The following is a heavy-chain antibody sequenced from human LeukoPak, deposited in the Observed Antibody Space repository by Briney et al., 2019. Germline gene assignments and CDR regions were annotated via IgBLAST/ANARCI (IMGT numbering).Heavy chain of an antibody. D-gene: IGHD2-2*01. CDR2: ISSTSNTI. Sequence: GGSLRLSCAASGFIFSNYSMNWVRQAPGKGLEWVSWISSTSNTIYYADSVKGRFTISRDNAKNSLDLQMNSLRDEDTAVYYCARPSRSTGPAYWGQGTLVTVSS. J-gene: IGHJ4*02. CDR1: GFIFSNYS. V-gene: IGHV3-48*02. CDR3: ARPSRSTGPAY.